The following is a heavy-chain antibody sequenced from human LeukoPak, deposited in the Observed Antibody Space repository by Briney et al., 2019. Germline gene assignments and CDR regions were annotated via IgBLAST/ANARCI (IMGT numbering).Heavy chain of an antibody. CDR3: AREDYYDSSGPFN. J-gene: IGHJ4*02. CDR1: GFTFSSYW. CDR2: IKQDGSEK. D-gene: IGHD3-22*01. Sequence: PGGSLRLSCAASGFTFSSYWMSWVRQAPGKGLEWVANIKQDGSEKYYVDSVKGRFTISRDNAKNSLYLQMNSLRAEDTAVYYCAREDYYDSSGPFNWGQGTLVTVSS. V-gene: IGHV3-7*01.